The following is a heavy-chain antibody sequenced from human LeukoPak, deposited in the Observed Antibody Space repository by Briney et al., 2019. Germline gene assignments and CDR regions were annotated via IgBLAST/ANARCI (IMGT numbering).Heavy chain of an antibody. V-gene: IGHV4-34*01. Sequence: SETLSLTCAVYGGSFSGYYWSWIRQPPGKGLEWIGEINHSGSTNYNPSLKSRVTISVDTSKNQFSLKLSSVTAADTAVYYCASPSPKYYYDSSGYYRRFDYWGQGTLVTVSS. CDR3: ASPSPKYYYDSSGYYRRFDY. J-gene: IGHJ4*02. CDR1: GGSFSGYY. D-gene: IGHD3-22*01. CDR2: INHSGST.